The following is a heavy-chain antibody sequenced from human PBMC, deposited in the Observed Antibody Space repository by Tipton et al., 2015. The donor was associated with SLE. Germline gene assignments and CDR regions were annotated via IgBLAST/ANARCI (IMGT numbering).Heavy chain of an antibody. CDR2: IQITATT. V-gene: IGHV4-59*01. J-gene: IGHJ6*03. D-gene: IGHD6-13*01. CDR1: GGSFSRYF. CDR3: ARVVAAVDYYYYYMDV. Sequence: TLSLTCTVSGGSFSRYFWSWIRQPPGKGLEWIGHIQITATTNYNSSLKSRVTISVDTAKNQYSLKVNSVTAADTAVYYCARVVAAVDYYYYYMDVWGKGTTVTVSS.